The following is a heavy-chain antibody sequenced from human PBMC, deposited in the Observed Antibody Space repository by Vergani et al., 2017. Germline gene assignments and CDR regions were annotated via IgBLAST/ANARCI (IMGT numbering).Heavy chain of an antibody. CDR1: GFTFGSYC. V-gene: IGHV3-30*18. Sequence: QVQLVESGGGVVQPGRSLRLSCAASGFTFGSYCMHWVRQAPGKGLEWVSLISSDGSNKYYADSVRGRFTISRDNSKNTLYLQMNSLRAEDTAVYYCAKDLLPAAMMGLFDYWGQGTLVTVSS. J-gene: IGHJ4*02. CDR3: AKDLLPAAMMGLFDY. CDR2: ISSDGSNK. D-gene: IGHD2-2*01.